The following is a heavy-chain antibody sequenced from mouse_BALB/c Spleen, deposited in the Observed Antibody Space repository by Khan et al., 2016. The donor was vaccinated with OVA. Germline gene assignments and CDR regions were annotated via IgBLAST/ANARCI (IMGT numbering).Heavy chain of an antibody. V-gene: IGHV3-2*02. CDR2: ISYSGST. CDR3: ARGRGNMDY. J-gene: IGHJ4*01. CDR1: GYSITSDYA. D-gene: IGHD2-1*01. Sequence: EVQLVESGPGLVKPSQSLSLTCTVTGYSITSDYAWNWIRQFPGNKLEWMGYISYSGSTSYNPSLKSRISITRDTSKNQFFLQLNSGTTGDTATYYCARGRGNMDYWGQGTSVTVSS.